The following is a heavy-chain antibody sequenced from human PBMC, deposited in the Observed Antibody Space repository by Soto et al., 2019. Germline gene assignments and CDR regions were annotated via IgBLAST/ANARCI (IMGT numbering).Heavy chain of an antibody. J-gene: IGHJ4*02. D-gene: IGHD4-17*01. CDR3: ARDFPFYGGNSDY. V-gene: IGHV3-53*01. Sequence: GGSLRLSCAASGFTVSSNYMSWVRQAPGKGLEWVSVIYSGGSTYYADSVKGRFTISRDNSKNTLYLQMNSLRAEDTAVYYCARDFPFYGGNSDYWGQGTLVTVSS. CDR2: IYSGGST. CDR1: GFTVSSNY.